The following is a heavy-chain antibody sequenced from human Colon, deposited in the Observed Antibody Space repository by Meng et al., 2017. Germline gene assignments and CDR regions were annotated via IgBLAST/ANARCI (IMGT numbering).Heavy chain of an antibody. CDR2: IKGDGSEK. J-gene: IGHJ4*02. CDR3: AKLSLTGTWYWHQN. V-gene: IGHV3-7*01. CDR1: GFTFSSYW. D-gene: IGHD3-3*02. Sequence: GGPLRLSFAAPGFTFSSYWMAWVRQAPGKGLEWVASIKGDGSEKYYVDSVKGRFTISRDNAENSLYLQMNSLRAEDTAVYYCAKLSLTGTWYWHQNWGQGALVTVSS.